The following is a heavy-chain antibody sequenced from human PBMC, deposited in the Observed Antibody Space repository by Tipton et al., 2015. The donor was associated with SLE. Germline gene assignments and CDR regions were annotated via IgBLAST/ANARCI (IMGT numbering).Heavy chain of an antibody. CDR1: GGSFSGYY. J-gene: IGHJ4*02. Sequence: TLSLTCAVYGGSFSGYYWSWIRQPPGKGLEWIGEINHSGSTYYNPSLKSRVTISVDTSKNQFSLKLSSVTAADTAVYYCAREGYGGNSGCFAYWGQGTLVTVSS. D-gene: IGHD4-23*01. CDR3: AREGYGGNSGCFAY. CDR2: INHSGST. V-gene: IGHV4-34*01.